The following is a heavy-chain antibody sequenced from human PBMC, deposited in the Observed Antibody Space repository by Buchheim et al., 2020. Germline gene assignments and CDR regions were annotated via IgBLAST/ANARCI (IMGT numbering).Heavy chain of an antibody. J-gene: IGHJ4*02. D-gene: IGHD3-22*01. CDR3: ARRTYFDSSGYFDS. Sequence: QLQLQESGPGLVKPSETLSLTCTVSSGSISSSSYFWGWIRQPPGKGLEWIGTIYYTGTTYYNPSLKSRVTISVDTSKNQLSLELSSVTAADTAVYYCARRTYFDSSGYFDSWGQGSL. V-gene: IGHV4-39*01. CDR1: SGSISSSSYF. CDR2: IYYTGTT.